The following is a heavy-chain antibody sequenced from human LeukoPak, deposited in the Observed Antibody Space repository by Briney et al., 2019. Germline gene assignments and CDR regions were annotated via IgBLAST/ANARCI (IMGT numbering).Heavy chain of an antibody. Sequence: GGSLTLSCAASGYTLSSYAMRWVRRAPGKGGEGGSAISGSGGSTYYAHSVKGRFTIPTDNTENTLYLQMISLRAEDAAVYYCAKALGGVADNFDYWGQGTLVTVSS. CDR3: AKALGGVADNFDY. CDR1: GYTLSSYA. D-gene: IGHD3-16*01. V-gene: IGHV3-23*01. J-gene: IGHJ4*02. CDR2: ISGSGGST.